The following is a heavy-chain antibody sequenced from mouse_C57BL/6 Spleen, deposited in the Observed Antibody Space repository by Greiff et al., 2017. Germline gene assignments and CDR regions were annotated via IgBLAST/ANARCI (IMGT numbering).Heavy chain of an antibody. D-gene: IGHD1-1*01. CDR3: ARHYYGSSYYFDY. V-gene: IGHV2-2*01. J-gene: IGHJ2*01. Sequence: QVQLQQSGPGLVQPSQSLSITCTVSGFSLTSYGVHWVRQSPGKGLEWLGVIWSGGSTDYNAAFISRLSISKDNSKSQVFFKMNSLQADDTAIYYWARHYYGSSYYFDYWGQGTTLTVSS. CDR2: IWSGGST. CDR1: GFSLTSYG.